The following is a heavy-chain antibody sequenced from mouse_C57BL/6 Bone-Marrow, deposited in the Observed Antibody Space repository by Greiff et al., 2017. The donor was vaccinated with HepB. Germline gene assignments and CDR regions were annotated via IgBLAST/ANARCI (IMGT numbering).Heavy chain of an antibody. CDR2: IDPSDSYT. D-gene: IGHD2-4*01. CDR1: GYTFTSYW. V-gene: IGHV1-50*01. CDR3: ARWGDYDGFDY. J-gene: IGHJ2*01. Sequence: QVQLQQPGAELVKPGASVKLSCKASGYTFTSYWMQWVKQRPGQGLEWIGEIDPSDSYTNYNQKFKGKATLTVDTSSSTAYMQLSSLTSEDSAVYYCARWGDYDGFDYWGQSTTLTVSS.